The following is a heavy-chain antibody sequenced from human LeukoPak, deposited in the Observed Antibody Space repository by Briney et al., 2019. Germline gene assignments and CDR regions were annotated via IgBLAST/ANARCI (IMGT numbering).Heavy chain of an antibody. CDR2: IKQDGSEK. J-gene: IGHJ6*02. Sequence: PGGSLRLSCTASGFTFSSYAMSWVRLAPGKGLEWVANIKQDGSEKYYVDSVKGRFTISRDNAKNSLYLQMNSLRAEDTAVYYCARSYDSSGFQDGMDVWGQGTTVTVSS. D-gene: IGHD3-22*01. V-gene: IGHV3-7*03. CDR1: GFTFSSYA. CDR3: ARSYDSSGFQDGMDV.